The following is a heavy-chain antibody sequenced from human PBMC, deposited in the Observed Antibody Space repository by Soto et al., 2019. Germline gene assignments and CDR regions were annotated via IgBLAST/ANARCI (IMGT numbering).Heavy chain of an antibody. Sequence: GGSLRLSCAASGFTFSSYAMSWVRQAPGKGLEWVSAISGSGGSTYYADSVKGRFTSSRDISKNTLYLQMNSLRAEDTAVYYCARDLSGAYHYYMDVWGKGTTVTVSS. D-gene: IGHD1-26*01. CDR1: GFTFSSYA. V-gene: IGHV3-23*01. CDR3: ARDLSGAYHYYMDV. J-gene: IGHJ6*03. CDR2: ISGSGGST.